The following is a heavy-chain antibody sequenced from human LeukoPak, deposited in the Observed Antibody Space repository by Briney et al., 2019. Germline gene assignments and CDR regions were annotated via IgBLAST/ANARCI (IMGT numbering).Heavy chain of an antibody. CDR3: LSAARTYCYFDL. CDR1: EFTLSSYV. V-gene: IGHV3-23*01. J-gene: IGHJ2*01. Sequence: GGSLRLSCVASEFTLSSYVMGWVRQAPGTGMEWVSSMSGRGGSTYYADSVKGRFTISRDDPKNTLFLQLNRLRLDDTAVYYCLSAARTYCYFDLWGRGTQVIVSS. CDR2: MSGRGGST.